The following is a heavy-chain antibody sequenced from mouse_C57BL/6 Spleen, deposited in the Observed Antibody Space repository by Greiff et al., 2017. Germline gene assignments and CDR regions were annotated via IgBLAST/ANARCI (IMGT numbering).Heavy chain of an antibody. CDR1: GYTFTSYW. CDR2: IDPSDSYT. J-gene: IGHJ2*01. Sequence: VQLQQPGAELVMPGASVKLSCKASGYTFTSYWMHWVKQRPGQGLEWIGEIDPSDSYTNYNQKFKGKSTLTVDKSSSTAYMQLSSLTSEDSAVYYCARGLHYFDYWGQGTTLTVSS. CDR3: ARGLHYFDY. V-gene: IGHV1-69*01.